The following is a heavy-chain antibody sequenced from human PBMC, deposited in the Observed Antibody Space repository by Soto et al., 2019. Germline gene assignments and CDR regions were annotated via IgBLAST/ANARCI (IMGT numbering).Heavy chain of an antibody. CDR3: AHAITYSRGWFLTWFDP. CDR2: IYWDDDK. V-gene: IGHV2-5*02. J-gene: IGHJ5*02. CDR1: GFSLTTYGVA. D-gene: IGHD6-19*01. Sequence: QITLKESGPTLVKPTQTLTLTCTVSGFSLTTYGVAVGWIRQPPGKALEWVAVIYWDDDKLYSPSLQSRLTIPTDTAKNQVVLTVTNMDPVDTATYYCAHAITYSRGWFLTWFDPWGQGTLVTVSS.